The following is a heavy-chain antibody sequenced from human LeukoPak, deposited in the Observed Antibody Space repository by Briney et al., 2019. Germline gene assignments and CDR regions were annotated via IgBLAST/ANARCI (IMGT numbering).Heavy chain of an antibody. CDR1: GFTFSNYA. CDR3: ARGLVHDTSGYYSDY. Sequence: GGSLRLSCAVSGFTFSNYAMVWVRQAPGKGLVWVSRINSDGSSTTYADSVKGRFTVSRDNAKNTLYLQMDSLGAEDSAVYYCARGLVHDTSGYYSDYWGQGILVTVSS. D-gene: IGHD3-22*01. V-gene: IGHV3-74*01. J-gene: IGHJ4*02. CDR2: INSDGSST.